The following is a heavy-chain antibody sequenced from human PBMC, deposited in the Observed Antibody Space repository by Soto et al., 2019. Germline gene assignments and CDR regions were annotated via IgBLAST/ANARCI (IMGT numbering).Heavy chain of an antibody. CDR1: GFIFSTNW. CDR3: VRDAGRSSGSEGEAYDI. D-gene: IGHD1-26*01. CDR2: IKQDGSEK. Sequence: EVQLVESGGGLVQPGGSLRLSCEGSGFIFSTNWKSWVRQAPGKGLEWVANIKQDGSEKYYVDSVKGRFIISRDNATHARSLQMNRLRAEDTDVSHRVRDAGRSSGSEGEAYDIWRQGTMVTVS. V-gene: IGHV3-7*01. J-gene: IGHJ3*02.